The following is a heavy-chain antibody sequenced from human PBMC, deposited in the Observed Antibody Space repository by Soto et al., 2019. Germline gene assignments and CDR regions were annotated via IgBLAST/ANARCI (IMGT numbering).Heavy chain of an antibody. D-gene: IGHD3-16*01. CDR2: ISAYNGKI. J-gene: IGHJ6*02. CDR1: GYTFTNYG. V-gene: IGHV1-18*01. Sequence: QVQLVQSGAEVREPGASVKVSCKASGYTFTNYGISWVRQAPGQGLEWIGWISAYNGKIDYAQKVQGRITMTTDTSTSTAFMELRSLRSDVTAVYYCARETIPQMYYYGTDVWGQGTTVIVSS. CDR3: ARETIPQMYYYGTDV.